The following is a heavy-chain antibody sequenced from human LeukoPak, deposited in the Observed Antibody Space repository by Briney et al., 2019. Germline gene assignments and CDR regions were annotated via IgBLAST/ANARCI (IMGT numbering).Heavy chain of an antibody. V-gene: IGHV3-21*01. CDR1: GFTFSSYS. J-gene: IGHJ4*02. Sequence: PGGSLRLSCAASGFTFSSYSMNWVRQAPGKGLEWVSSISSSSSYIYYADSVKGRFTISRDNAKNSLYLQMNSLRAEDTAVYYCARLKIDARYGRDYGEITFDYWGQGTLVTVSS. D-gene: IGHD4-17*01. CDR3: ARLKIDARYGRDYGEITFDY. CDR2: ISSSSSYI.